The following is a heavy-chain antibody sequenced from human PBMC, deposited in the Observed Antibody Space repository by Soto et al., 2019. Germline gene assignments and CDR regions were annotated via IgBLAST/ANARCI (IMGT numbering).Heavy chain of an antibody. Sequence: GGSLRLSCAASGFTFSSYWMSWVRQAPGKGLESVANIKQDGSEKYYVDSLKGRFTISRDNAKNSLYLQMNSLRAEDTALYYRAKDRGDNSGYPILDYWGLGTLVTVSS. CDR3: AKDRGDNSGYPILDY. CDR1: GFTFSSYW. CDR2: IKQDGSEK. V-gene: IGHV3-7*05. D-gene: IGHD3-22*01. J-gene: IGHJ4*02.